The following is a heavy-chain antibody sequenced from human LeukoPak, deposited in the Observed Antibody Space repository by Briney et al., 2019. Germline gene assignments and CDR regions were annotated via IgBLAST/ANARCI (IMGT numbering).Heavy chain of an antibody. D-gene: IGHD3-10*01. V-gene: IGHV1-18*01. CDR2: ISAYNGNT. Sequence: ASVKVSCKVSGYTLTELSMHWVRQAPGKGLEWMGWISAYNGNTNYAQKLQGRVTMTTDTSTSTAYMELRSLRSDDTAVYCCASFAGGYYGSGSYYNSPNDYWGQGTLVTVSS. CDR1: GYTLTELS. J-gene: IGHJ4*02. CDR3: ASFAGGYYGSGSYYNSPNDY.